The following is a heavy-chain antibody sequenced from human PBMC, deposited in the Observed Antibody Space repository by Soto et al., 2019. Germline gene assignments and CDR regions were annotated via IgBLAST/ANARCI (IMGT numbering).Heavy chain of an antibody. D-gene: IGHD5-12*01. CDR2: ISSSSSTR. CDR1: GFTFSSYS. CDR3: ARDVSGLNWFDP. Sequence: GGSLRLSCTASGFTFSSYSMNWVRQAPGKGLEWVSYISSSSSTRYYADSVKGRFTISRDNAKNSLYLQMNSLRDEDTAVYYCARDVSGLNWFDPWGQGTLVTVSS. J-gene: IGHJ5*02. V-gene: IGHV3-48*02.